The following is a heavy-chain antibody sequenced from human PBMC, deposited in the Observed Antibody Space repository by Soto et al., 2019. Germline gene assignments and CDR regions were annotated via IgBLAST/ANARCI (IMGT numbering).Heavy chain of an antibody. D-gene: IGHD2-2*01. CDR2: ISYDGSNK. Sequence: QVQLVESGGGVVQPGRSLRLSCAASGFTFSSYGMHWVRQAPGKGLERVAVISYDGSNKYYADSVKGRSTISRDNSKNPLYLQMTGLRAEDTSVYYCAQDLGLEYHLTYYDYYGTDVCGRGTTVTVSS. V-gene: IGHV3-30*18. CDR1: GFTFSSYG. CDR3: AQDLGLEYHLTYYDYYGTDV. J-gene: IGHJ6*02.